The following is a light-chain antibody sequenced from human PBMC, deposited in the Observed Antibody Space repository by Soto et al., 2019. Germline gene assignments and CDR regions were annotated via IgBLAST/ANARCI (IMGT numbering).Light chain of an antibody. CDR3: QQRSSSPYT. CDR2: GAS. V-gene: IGKV1-39*01. CDR1: QSISSQ. Sequence: DIQMTQSPSSLSASVGDRVTITCRASQSISSQLNWYQQKPGKAPKFLIYGASILQSGVPSRFSATGSGTEFTLIISSLQPEDFATYYCQQRSSSPYTFGQGTKVEI. J-gene: IGKJ2*01.